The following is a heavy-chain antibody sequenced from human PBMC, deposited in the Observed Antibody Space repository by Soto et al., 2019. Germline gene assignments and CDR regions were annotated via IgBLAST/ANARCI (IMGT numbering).Heavy chain of an antibody. D-gene: IGHD6-19*01. CDR1: RITLSSYA. V-gene: IGHV3-48*03. CDR2: ISASGSTT. CDR3: VRDRTAAVPTSIDY. Sequence: AGSLRLCCASSRITLSSYAMSWIRQAPGKGPEWVAYISASGSTTYYADSVKGRFTISRDNARDSLHLQMNSLRVEDSAVYHCVRDRTAAVPTSIDYWGHGTLVTVSS. J-gene: IGHJ4*01.